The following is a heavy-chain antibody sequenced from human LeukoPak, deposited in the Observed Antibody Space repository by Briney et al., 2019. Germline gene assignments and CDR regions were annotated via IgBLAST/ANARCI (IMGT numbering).Heavy chain of an antibody. V-gene: IGHV5-51*01. Sequence: GESLKISCKGSGYSCTSYWIGGGRQMPGKGLEWMGIIYPGDSDIRDSPALQGQVTISADKSISTAYLQWSSLKASDTAMYYCARLPVTREDAFDIWGQGTMVTVSS. D-gene: IGHD2-21*02. J-gene: IGHJ3*02. CDR2: IYPGDSDI. CDR3: ARLPVTREDAFDI. CDR1: GYSCTSYW.